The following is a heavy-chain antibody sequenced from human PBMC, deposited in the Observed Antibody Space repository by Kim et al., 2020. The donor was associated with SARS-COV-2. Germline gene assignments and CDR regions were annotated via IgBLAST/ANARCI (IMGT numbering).Heavy chain of an antibody. CDR3: ARDFVVPAAIFFPHYYYGMDV. V-gene: IGHV1-46*01. D-gene: IGHD2-2*01. CDR1: GYTFTSYY. CDR2: INPSGGST. J-gene: IGHJ6*02. Sequence: ASVKVSCKASGYTFTSYYMHWVRQAPGQGLEWMGIINPSGGSTSYAQNFQGRVTMTRDTSTSTVYMELSSLRSEDTVVYYCARDFVVPAAIFFPHYYYGMDVWGQGTTVTVSS.